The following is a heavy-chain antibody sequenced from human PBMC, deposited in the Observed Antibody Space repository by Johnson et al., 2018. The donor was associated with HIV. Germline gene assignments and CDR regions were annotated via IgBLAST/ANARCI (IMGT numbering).Heavy chain of an antibody. CDR3: AKERQLVRAFDI. Sequence: VQLVESGGGLVKPGGSLRLSCAASGITFDDSGMSWVRQAPGKGLEWVSGINWNGGSTGYADSVKGRFTVSRDNSKNTLYLQMNSLRPEDTAVYYCAKERQLVRAFDIWGQGTMVTVSS. CDR1: GITFDDSG. J-gene: IGHJ3*02. D-gene: IGHD6-6*01. CDR2: INWNGGST. V-gene: IGHV3-20*04.